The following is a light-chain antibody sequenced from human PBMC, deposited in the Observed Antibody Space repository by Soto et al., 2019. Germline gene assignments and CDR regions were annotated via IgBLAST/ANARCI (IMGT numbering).Light chain of an antibody. J-gene: IGLJ2*01. Sequence: QSALTQPASVSGSPGQSITISCTGTSSDFGGYNYVSWYQQHPGKAPKLMIYDVTNRPSGISSRFSGSKSGNTASLTISGLQVEDEADYFCSSYTSGSTLLFGGGTKLTVL. CDR3: SSYTSGSTLL. CDR2: DVT. CDR1: SSDFGGYNY. V-gene: IGLV2-14*03.